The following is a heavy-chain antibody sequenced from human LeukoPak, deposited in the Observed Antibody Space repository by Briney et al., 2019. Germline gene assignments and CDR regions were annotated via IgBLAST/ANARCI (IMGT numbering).Heavy chain of an antibody. D-gene: IGHD6-6*01. V-gene: IGHV3-30*03. CDR3: ASLYSSSSGLDY. CDR2: ISYGGSNK. Sequence: GGSLRLSCAASGFTFSSYGMHWVRQAPGKGLEWVAVISYGGSNKYYADSVKGRFTISRDNSKNTLYLQMNSLRAEDTAVYYCASLYSSSSGLDYWGQGTLVTVSS. J-gene: IGHJ4*02. CDR1: GFTFSSYG.